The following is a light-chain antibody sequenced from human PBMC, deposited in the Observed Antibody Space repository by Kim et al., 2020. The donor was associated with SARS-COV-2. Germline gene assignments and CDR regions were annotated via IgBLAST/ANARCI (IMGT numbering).Light chain of an antibody. CDR3: QQYGTPPLT. V-gene: IGKV3-20*01. CDR1: GTVLTNY. CDR2: AAS. J-gene: IGKJ5*01. Sequence: SPGERAPPSRRATGTVLTNYLPGYQLKPGQAPKSLIYAASRRAIGIPDRFSGSGSGTDFTLTISRLEPEDFAVYFCQQYGTPPLTFGQGTRVEIK.